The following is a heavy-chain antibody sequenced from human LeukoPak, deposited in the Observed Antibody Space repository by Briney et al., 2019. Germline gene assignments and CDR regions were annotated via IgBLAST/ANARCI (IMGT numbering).Heavy chain of an antibody. J-gene: IGHJ4*02. CDR3: ARDPSGWYFVDY. D-gene: IGHD6-19*01. V-gene: IGHV3-21*01. Sequence: GVSLRLSCAASGFTFSSYSMNWVRQAPGKGLEWVSSISSSSSYIYYADSVKGRFTISRDNAKNSLYLQMNSLRAEDTAVYYCARDPSGWYFVDYWGQGTLVTVSS. CDR2: ISSSSSYI. CDR1: GFTFSSYS.